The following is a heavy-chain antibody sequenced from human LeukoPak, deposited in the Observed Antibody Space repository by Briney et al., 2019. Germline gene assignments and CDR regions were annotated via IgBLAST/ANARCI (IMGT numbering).Heavy chain of an antibody. J-gene: IGHJ3*02. CDR2: IYYSGST. V-gene: IGHV4-59*08. D-gene: IGHD5-24*01. CDR1: GGSISSYY. CDR3: ARPSRDGYVDAFDI. Sequence: SETLSLTCTVSGGSISSYYWSWFRQPPGKGLEWIGYIYYSGSTSYNPSLKSRVSISVDTSKNQFSLKLTSVTAADTAMYYCARPSRDGYVDAFDIWGQATIVTVSS.